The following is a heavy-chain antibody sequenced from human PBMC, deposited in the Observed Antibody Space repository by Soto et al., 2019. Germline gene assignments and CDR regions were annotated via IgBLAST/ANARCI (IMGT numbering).Heavy chain of an antibody. CDR3: ATVIGGAYQYYFEL. CDR1: VVAIISVFYY. J-gene: IGHJ4*02. V-gene: IGHV4-31*03. CDR2: IYYSGRT. D-gene: IGHD2-21*01. Sequence: SETLALTCTFSVVAIISVFYYLSCIRQHPGKGLELIGNIYYSGRTYYNPSLKSRVILSVDTSKNHFYLTLRPVTAADSAMYYCATVIGGAYQYYFELCGKGDMVNVS.